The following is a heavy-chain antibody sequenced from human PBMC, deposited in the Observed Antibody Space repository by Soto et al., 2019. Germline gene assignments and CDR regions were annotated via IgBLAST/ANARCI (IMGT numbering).Heavy chain of an antibody. Sequence: QVQLVESGGGLVEPGGSLRLSCAASGFTFSDQYMTWIRQAPGKGLEWVSKISGDATITYYADSVKGRFTVSRDNAKNSLYLQMNSLRAEDTAVYYCARDPYYYASGFWGQGTLVTVSS. CDR1: GFTFSDQY. J-gene: IGHJ4*02. CDR3: ARDPYYYASGF. V-gene: IGHV3-11*01. CDR2: ISGDATIT. D-gene: IGHD3-10*01.